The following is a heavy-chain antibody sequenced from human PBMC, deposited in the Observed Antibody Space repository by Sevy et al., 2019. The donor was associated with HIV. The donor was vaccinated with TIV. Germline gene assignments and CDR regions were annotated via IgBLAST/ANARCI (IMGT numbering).Heavy chain of an antibody. D-gene: IGHD6-13*01. J-gene: IGHJ6*02. CDR3: ATSSDSSSWSYYYYYGMDV. V-gene: IGHV4-34*01. CDR1: GGSFSGYY. CDR2: INHSGST. Sequence: SETLSLTCAVYGGSFSGYYWSWIRQPPGKGLEWIGEINHSGSTNYNPSLKSRVTISVDTSKNQFSLKLSPVTAADTAVYYCATSSDSSSWSYYYYYGMDVWGQGTTVTVSS.